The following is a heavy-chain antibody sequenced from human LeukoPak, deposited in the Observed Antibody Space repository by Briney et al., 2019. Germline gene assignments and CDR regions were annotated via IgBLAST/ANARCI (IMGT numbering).Heavy chain of an antibody. CDR2: INAGNGNT. V-gene: IGHV1-3*03. CDR3: ARGNTVAGFITDN. CDR1: GYTFTSYA. Sequence: ASVKVSCKASGYTFTSYAMHWVRQAPGQRLEWMGWINAGNGNTKYSQEFQGRVTITRDNSANTDYMELSSLRSDDMAVYYCARGNTVAGFITDNWGQGTLVTVSS. J-gene: IGHJ4*02. D-gene: IGHD6-19*01.